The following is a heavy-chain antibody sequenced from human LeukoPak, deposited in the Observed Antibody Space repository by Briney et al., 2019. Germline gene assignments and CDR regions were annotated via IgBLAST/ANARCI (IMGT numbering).Heavy chain of an antibody. J-gene: IGHJ4*02. CDR3: ATGNDHFEY. CDR2: ISSDGSGT. Sequence: AGGSLRLSCAASGFTFSNYWMHWVRQTPGQGLVWVSRISSDGSGTTYADSVKGRFTISRDNAKNTVYLQMNSPRAEDTAVYYCATGNDHFEYWGQGTLVTVSS. D-gene: IGHD1-1*01. V-gene: IGHV3-74*01. CDR1: GFTFSNYW.